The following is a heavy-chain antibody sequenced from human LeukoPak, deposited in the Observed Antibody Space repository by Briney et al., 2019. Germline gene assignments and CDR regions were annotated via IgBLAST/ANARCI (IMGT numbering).Heavy chain of an antibody. CDR1: GFTFSSYA. CDR3: ARENYSGSGSYYIPSAFDI. J-gene: IGHJ3*02. Sequence: GRSLRLSCAASGFTFSSYAMHWVRQAPGKGLEWVAVISYDGSNKYYADSVKGRFTISRDNSKNTLYLQMNSLRAEDTAVYYCARENYSGSGSYYIPSAFDIWGQGTMVTVSS. V-gene: IGHV3-30-3*01. D-gene: IGHD3-10*01. CDR2: ISYDGSNK.